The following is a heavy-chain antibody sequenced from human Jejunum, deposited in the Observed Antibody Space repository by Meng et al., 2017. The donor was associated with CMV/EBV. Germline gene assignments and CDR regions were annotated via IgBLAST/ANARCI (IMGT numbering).Heavy chain of an antibody. Sequence: TFISYWMPWVRQAPGKGLVWVSRINSDGSSTAYADSVESRFTISRDNAENTLFLQMDSLGAEDTAVYYCAREPYCSSTSCSRAFGPWGRGTLVTVSS. CDR2: INSDGSST. D-gene: IGHD2-2*01. CDR1: TFISYW. J-gene: IGHJ5*02. CDR3: AREPYCSSTSCSRAFGP. V-gene: IGHV3-74*01.